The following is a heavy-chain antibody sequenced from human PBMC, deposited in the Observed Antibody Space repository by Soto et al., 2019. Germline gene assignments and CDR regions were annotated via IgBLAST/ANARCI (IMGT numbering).Heavy chain of an antibody. CDR1: GFTFSGHW. CDR2: IKQQGGEA. CDR3: ARGGDSYIDY. Sequence: PGGSLRLSCAASGFTFSGHWMVWVRQPPGKGLEWVANIKQQGGEASYVDSVLGRFTISRDNAQNSLYLQMNSLRVEDTAVYYCARGGDSYIDYWGQGALVTVSS. J-gene: IGHJ4*02. D-gene: IGHD2-21*02. V-gene: IGHV3-7*03.